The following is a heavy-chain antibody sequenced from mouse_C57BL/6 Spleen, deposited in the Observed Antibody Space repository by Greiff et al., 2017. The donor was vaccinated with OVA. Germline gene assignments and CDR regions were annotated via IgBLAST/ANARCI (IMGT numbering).Heavy chain of an antibody. CDR2: IRNKANGYTT. Sequence: EVKLVESGGGLVQPGGSLSLSCAASGFTFTDYYMSWVRQPPGKALEWLGFIRNKANGYTTEYSASVKGRFTISRDNSQSILYLQMNALRAEDSATYYCARYKFMTTVVDTGYFDVWGTGTTVTVSS. CDR3: ARYKFMTTVVDTGYFDV. D-gene: IGHD1-1*01. J-gene: IGHJ1*03. V-gene: IGHV7-3*01. CDR1: GFTFTDYY.